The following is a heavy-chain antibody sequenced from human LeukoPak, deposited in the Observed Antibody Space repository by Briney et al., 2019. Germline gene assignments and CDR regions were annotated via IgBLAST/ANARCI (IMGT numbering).Heavy chain of an antibody. J-gene: IGHJ4*02. CDR3: AKDFFPLYYDILTGYDY. CDR1: GFTFSSYG. V-gene: IGHV3-30*02. Sequence: AGGSLRLSCAASGFTFSSYGMHWVRQAPGKGLEWVAFIRYDGSNKYYADSVKGRFTISRDNSKNTLYLKMNSLRAEDTAVYYCAKDFFPLYYDILTGYDYWGQGTLVTVSS. D-gene: IGHD3-9*01. CDR2: IRYDGSNK.